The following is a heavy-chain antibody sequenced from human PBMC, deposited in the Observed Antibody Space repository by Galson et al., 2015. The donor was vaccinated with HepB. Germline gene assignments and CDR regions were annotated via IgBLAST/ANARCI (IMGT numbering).Heavy chain of an antibody. CDR1: GYTFTSYY. V-gene: IGHV1-46*01. J-gene: IGHJ3*02. Sequence: SVKVSCKASGYTFTSYYMHWVRQAPGQGLEWMGIINPSGGSTSYAQKFQGRVTMTRDTSTSTVYMELSSLRSEDTAVYYCARVRVADYGRGAFDIWGQGTMVTVSS. CDR2: INPSGGST. CDR3: ARVRVADYGRGAFDI. D-gene: IGHD4-17*01.